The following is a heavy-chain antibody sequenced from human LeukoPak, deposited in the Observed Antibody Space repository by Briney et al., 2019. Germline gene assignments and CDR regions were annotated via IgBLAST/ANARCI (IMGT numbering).Heavy chain of an antibody. Sequence: GASVKVSCKASGYTFTSYGISWVRQAPGQGLEWMGWISPNSGGTNYAQKFQGRVTMTRDTSITTAYMELSSLRSDDTAVYFCASLFDKWSLPRDAFDIWGQGTMVTVSS. J-gene: IGHJ3*02. CDR3: ASLFDKWSLPRDAFDI. CDR1: GYTFTSYG. V-gene: IGHV1-2*02. CDR2: ISPNSGGT. D-gene: IGHD2-15*01.